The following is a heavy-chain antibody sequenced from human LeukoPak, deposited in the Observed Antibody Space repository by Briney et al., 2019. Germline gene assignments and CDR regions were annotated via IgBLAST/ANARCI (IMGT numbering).Heavy chain of an antibody. D-gene: IGHD3-3*01. Sequence: PGRSLRLSCAASGFTFSSYAMHWVRQAPGKGLEWVAVISYDGSNKYYADSVKGRFTISRDNSKNTLYLQMNSLRAVDTAVYYCARDRKPPFWSGYFGWFDPWGQGTLVTVSS. CDR3: ARDRKPPFWSGYFGWFDP. V-gene: IGHV3-30-3*01. CDR2: ISYDGSNK. J-gene: IGHJ5*02. CDR1: GFTFSSYA.